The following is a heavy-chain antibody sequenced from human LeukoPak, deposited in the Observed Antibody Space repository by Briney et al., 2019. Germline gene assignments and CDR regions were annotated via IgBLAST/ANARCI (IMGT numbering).Heavy chain of an antibody. Sequence: PSETLSLICTVSGGSISSYYWSWIRQPPGKGLEWIGYIYYTGSTNYNPSLKSRVTISLDTSKNQFSLKLTSVTAADTAVYYCARDWTGYCSGGSCYTRRFDPWGQGTPVIVSS. D-gene: IGHD2-15*01. CDR3: ARDWTGYCSGGSCYTRRFDP. CDR1: GGSISSYY. CDR2: IYYTGST. J-gene: IGHJ5*02. V-gene: IGHV4-59*01.